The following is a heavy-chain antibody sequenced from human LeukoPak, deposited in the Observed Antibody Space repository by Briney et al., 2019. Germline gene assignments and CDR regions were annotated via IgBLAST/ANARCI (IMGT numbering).Heavy chain of an antibody. CDR3: TTYDSSYYYYGMDV. Sequence: PGGSLRLSCAASRFTYSNAWMSWVRQAPGKGLEWVGRIKSKTDGGTTDYAAPVKGRFTISRDDSKNTLYLQMNSLKTEDTAVYYCTTYDSSYYYYGMDVWGQGTTVTVSS. V-gene: IGHV3-15*01. CDR2: IKSKTDGGTT. D-gene: IGHD3-3*01. CDR1: RFTYSNAW. J-gene: IGHJ6*02.